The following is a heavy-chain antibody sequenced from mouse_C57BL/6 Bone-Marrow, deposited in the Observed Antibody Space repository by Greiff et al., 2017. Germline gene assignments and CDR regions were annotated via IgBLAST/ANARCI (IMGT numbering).Heavy chain of an antibody. D-gene: IGHD2-4*01. J-gene: IGHJ4*01. CDR3: TTFWSTYDYDGYYAMDY. CDR2: IDPENGDT. Sequence: VQLKESGAELVRPGASVKLSCTASGFNIKDDYMHWVKQRPEQGLEWIGWIDPENGDTEYAPKFQGKATITADTSSNTAYLQLSSLTSEDTAVYYCTTFWSTYDYDGYYAMDYWGQGTSVTVSS. CDR1: GFNIKDDY. V-gene: IGHV14-4*01.